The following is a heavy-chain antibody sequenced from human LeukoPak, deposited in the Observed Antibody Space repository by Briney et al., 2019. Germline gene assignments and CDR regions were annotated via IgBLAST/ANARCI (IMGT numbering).Heavy chain of an antibody. CDR1: GFSSSNYG. D-gene: IGHD1-26*01. CDR3: AKDVGRGWDYFDS. Sequence: GGSLRLSCAASGFSSSNYGMHWVRQAPGKGLEWVAVFWFDGSNSYYADSVKGRFTISRDESKNTLYLQMSSLRAEDTAVYYCAKDVGRGWDYFDSWGQGSLVTVSS. CDR2: FWFDGSNS. V-gene: IGHV3-33*03. J-gene: IGHJ4*02.